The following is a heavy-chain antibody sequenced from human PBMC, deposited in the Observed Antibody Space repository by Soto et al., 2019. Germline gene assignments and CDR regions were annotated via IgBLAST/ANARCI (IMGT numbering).Heavy chain of an antibody. CDR3: AREGRGITTLYFYYAMDD. D-gene: IGHD4-4*01. J-gene: IGHJ6*02. CDR1: GFTFSSYT. CDR2: ISSSSSYI. Sequence: EVQLVESGGGLVKPGGSLRLSCAASGFTFSSYTMNWVRQAPGKGLEWVSSISSSSSYIYYADSVKGRFTISRDNAKNSLYLQMNSLRAEDTAVYYCAREGRGITTLYFYYAMDDWGQGTTVTFSS. V-gene: IGHV3-21*01.